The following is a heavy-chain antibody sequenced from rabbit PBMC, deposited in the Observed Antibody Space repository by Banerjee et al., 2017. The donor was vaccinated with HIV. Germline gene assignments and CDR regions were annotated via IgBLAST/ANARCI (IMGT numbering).Heavy chain of an antibody. CDR2: IDPVFGST. D-gene: IGHD6-1*01. Sequence: QLKESGGGLVQPGGSLKLSCKGSGFDFSTYYMSWVRQAPGKGLEWIGYIDPVFGSTYYASWVNGRFTISSHNAQNTLYLQLNSLAAADTATYFCARDDAGYAGYGYGWYLWGQGTLVTVS. J-gene: IGHJ4*01. CDR3: ARDDAGYAGYGYGWYL. V-gene: IGHV1S7*01. CDR1: GFDFSTYY.